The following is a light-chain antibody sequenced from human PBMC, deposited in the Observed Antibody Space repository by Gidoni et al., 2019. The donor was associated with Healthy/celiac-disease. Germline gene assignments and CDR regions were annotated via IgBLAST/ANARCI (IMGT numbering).Light chain of an antibody. CDR2: WAS. J-gene: IGKJ4*01. CDR1: QSVLYSSNTENY. V-gene: IGKV4-1*01. CDR3: QQYYSTALT. Sequence: DIVMTHSTDSPAESLGESATINCKSSQSVLYSSNTENYLAWYQQKPGQPPKLLIYWASTRESGVPDRFSGSGSGTDFTLTISSLQAEDVAVYYCQQYYSTALTFGGGTKVEIK.